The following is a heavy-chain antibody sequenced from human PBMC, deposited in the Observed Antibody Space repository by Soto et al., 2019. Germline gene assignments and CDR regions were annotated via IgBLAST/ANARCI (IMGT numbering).Heavy chain of an antibody. D-gene: IGHD3-10*01. CDR3: XRVDGSGRSVGY. CDR2: IIPIFGTA. CDR1: GGTFSSYA. V-gene: IGHV1-69*13. Sequence: SVKVSCKASGGTFSSYAISWVRQAPGQGLEWMGGIIPIFGTANYAQKFQGRVTITADESKSTAYMELSSLRPEDTXXDXXXRVDGSGRSVGYWGQXTXXTVS. J-gene: IGHJ4*02.